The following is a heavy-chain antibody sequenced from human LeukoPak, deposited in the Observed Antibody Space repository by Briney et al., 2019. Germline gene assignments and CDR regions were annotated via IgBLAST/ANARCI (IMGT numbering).Heavy chain of an antibody. CDR3: TRFGRYSGYDLGYEDY. Sequence: GGSLRLSCAASGFTFSSYEMNWVRQAPGKGLEWVSYISSSGSTIYYADSVKGRFTISRDNAKNSLYLQMNSLRAEDTAVYYCTRFGRYSGYDLGYEDYWGQGTLVTVSS. CDR1: GFTFSSYE. J-gene: IGHJ4*02. D-gene: IGHD5-12*01. V-gene: IGHV3-48*03. CDR2: ISSSGSTI.